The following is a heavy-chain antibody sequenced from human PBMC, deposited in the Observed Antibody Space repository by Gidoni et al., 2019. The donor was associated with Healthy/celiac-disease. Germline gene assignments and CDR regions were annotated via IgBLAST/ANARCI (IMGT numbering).Heavy chain of an antibody. CDR3: ARDPQDGLDY. CDR2: IYHSGST. V-gene: IGHV4-4*02. CDR1: GGSISSGNW. J-gene: IGHJ4*02. Sequence: QVQLQESGPGLVQPSGTLSLTFAVSGGSISSGNWWSWVRQPPGKGLEWIGEIYHSGSTNYNPSRKRRVTISVEKSKNQFSLKLSSVTAADTAVYYCARDPQDGLDYWGQGTLVTVSS.